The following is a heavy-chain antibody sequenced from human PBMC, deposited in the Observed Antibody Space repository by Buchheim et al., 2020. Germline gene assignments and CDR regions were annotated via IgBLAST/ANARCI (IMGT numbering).Heavy chain of an antibody. Sequence: QVQLQESGPGLVKPSQTLSLTCTVSGGSISSGGYYWSWIRQHPGKGLEWIGYIYYSGSTYYNPSLQSRVTISVDTSKNQFSLKLSSVTAADTAVYYCARESFIEKGLYYGMDVWGQGTT. J-gene: IGHJ6*02. CDR3: ARESFIEKGLYYGMDV. CDR2: IYYSGST. D-gene: IGHD3-16*02. CDR1: GGSISSGGYY. V-gene: IGHV4-31*03.